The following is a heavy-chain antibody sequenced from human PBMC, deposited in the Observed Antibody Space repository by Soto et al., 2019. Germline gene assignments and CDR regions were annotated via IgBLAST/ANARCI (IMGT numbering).Heavy chain of an antibody. CDR1: GGTFSSYA. Sequence: GASVKVSCKASGGTFSSYAISWVRQAPGQGLEWMGGIIPIFGTANYAQKFQGRVTITADESTSTAYMELSSLRSEDTAVYYCARDRKGSGLYYYGMGVWGQGTTVTVSS. CDR2: IIPIFGTA. V-gene: IGHV1-69*13. CDR3: ARDRKGSGLYYYGMGV. D-gene: IGHD1-26*01. J-gene: IGHJ6*02.